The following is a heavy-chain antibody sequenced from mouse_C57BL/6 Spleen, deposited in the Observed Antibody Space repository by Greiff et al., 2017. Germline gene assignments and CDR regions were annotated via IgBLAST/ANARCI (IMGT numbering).Heavy chain of an antibody. Sequence: VQLQQSGPELVKPGASVKISCKASGYTFTDYYMNWVKQSHGKSLEWIGDINPNNGGTSYNQKFKGKATLTVDKSSSTAYMELRSLTSEDSAVYYCACYYSNFYYFDYWGQGTTLTVSS. CDR1: GYTFTDYY. D-gene: IGHD2-5*01. V-gene: IGHV1-26*01. CDR2: INPNNGGT. CDR3: ACYYSNFYYFDY. J-gene: IGHJ2*01.